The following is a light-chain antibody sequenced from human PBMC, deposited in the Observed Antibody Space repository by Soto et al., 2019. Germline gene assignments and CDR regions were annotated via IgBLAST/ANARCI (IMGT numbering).Light chain of an antibody. CDR3: CSYAGTS. CDR2: EGS. CDR1: SSDVGSYNL. Sequence: QSALTQPASVSGSPGQSITISCTGTSSDVGSYNLVSWYQQHPGKAPKLMIYEGSKRPSGVSNRFSGSKSDNTASLTISGLQAEDEADYYCCSYAGTSFGTGTKLTVL. V-gene: IGLV2-23*01. J-gene: IGLJ1*01.